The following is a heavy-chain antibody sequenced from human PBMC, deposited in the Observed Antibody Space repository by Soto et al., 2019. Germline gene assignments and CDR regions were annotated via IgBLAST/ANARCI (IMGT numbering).Heavy chain of an antibody. J-gene: IGHJ3*02. CDR2: ISSSSSYI. Sequence: EVQLVESGGGLVKPGGSMRLSCAASGFTFSSYSMNWVRQAPGKGLEWVSSISSSSSYIYYADSVKGRFTISRDNAKNSLYLQMNSLRAEDTAVYYCARKRTTYSGYVDDAFDIWGQVTMVTVSS. CDR3: ARKRTTYSGYVDDAFDI. V-gene: IGHV3-21*01. CDR1: GFTFSSYS. D-gene: IGHD5-12*01.